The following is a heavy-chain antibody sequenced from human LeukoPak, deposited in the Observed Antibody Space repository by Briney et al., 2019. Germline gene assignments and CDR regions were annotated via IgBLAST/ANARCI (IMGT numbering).Heavy chain of an antibody. Sequence: GGSLRLSCAASGFTFSSYAMHWVRQAPGKGLEWVAVISYDGSNKYYADSVKGRFTISRDKSKNTLYLQMNSLRAEDTAVYYCARDKPTTMILDYWGQGTLVTVSS. CDR2: ISYDGSNK. CDR3: ARDKPTTMILDY. D-gene: IGHD3-22*01. J-gene: IGHJ4*02. V-gene: IGHV3-30-3*01. CDR1: GFTFSSYA.